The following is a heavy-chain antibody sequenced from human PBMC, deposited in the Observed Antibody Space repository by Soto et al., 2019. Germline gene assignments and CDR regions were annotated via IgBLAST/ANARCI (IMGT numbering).Heavy chain of an antibody. CDR1: GGSISIGVYY. D-gene: IGHD4-17*01. CDR3: ARDRQGYGDYIDAFDI. J-gene: IGHJ3*02. CDR2: IYYSGST. V-gene: IGHV4-31*03. Sequence: SETLSLTCTFSGGSISIGVYYWSWIRQHPGKGLEWIGYIYYSGSTYYNPSLKSRVTISVDTSKNQFSLKLSSVTAADTAVYYCARDRQGYGDYIDAFDIWGQGTMVTVSS.